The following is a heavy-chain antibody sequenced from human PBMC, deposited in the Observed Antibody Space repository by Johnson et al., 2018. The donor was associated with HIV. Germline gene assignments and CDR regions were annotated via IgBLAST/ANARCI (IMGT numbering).Heavy chain of an antibody. CDR1: GFTFSTCA. CDR3: AKGYGDYEGNAFDI. V-gene: IGHV3-23*04. J-gene: IGHJ3*02. Sequence: QLVESGGGLVQPGGSLRLSCAASGFTFSTCAMSWVRQAPGKGLEWVSAIRGSGGSTYYADSVKGRFTISRDNSKNTLNLQMNSLRAEDTAVYYCAKGYGDYEGNAFDIWGQGTMVTVSS. D-gene: IGHD4-17*01. CDR2: IRGSGGST.